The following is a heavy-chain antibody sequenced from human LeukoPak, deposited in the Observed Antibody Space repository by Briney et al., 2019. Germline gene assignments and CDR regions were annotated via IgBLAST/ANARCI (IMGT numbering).Heavy chain of an antibody. CDR2: IYYSGNT. CDR1: GGSISSYY. Sequence: SETLSLTCTVSGGSISSYYWSWIRQPPGKGLEWIGYIYYSGNTNYNPSLKSRVTISVDTSKKQFSLNLRSVTAADTAVYYCARTPTYYGSATYLDYWGQGTLVTVSS. D-gene: IGHD3-10*01. CDR3: ARTPTYYGSATYLDY. V-gene: IGHV4-59*01. J-gene: IGHJ4*02.